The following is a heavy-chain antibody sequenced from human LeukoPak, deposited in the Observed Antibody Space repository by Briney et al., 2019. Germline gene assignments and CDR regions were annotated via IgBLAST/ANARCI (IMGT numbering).Heavy chain of an antibody. CDR2: ISSSSSYI. Sequence: GGSLRLSCAASGFTFSSYSMNWVRQAPGKGLEWVSSISSSSSYIYYADSVKGRFTISRDNAKNSLYLQMNSLRAEDTAVYYCARVPAIVSSTIPDYWGQGTLVTVSS. J-gene: IGHJ4*02. CDR1: GFTFSSYS. V-gene: IGHV3-21*01. D-gene: IGHD5/OR15-5a*01. CDR3: ARVPAIVSSTIPDY.